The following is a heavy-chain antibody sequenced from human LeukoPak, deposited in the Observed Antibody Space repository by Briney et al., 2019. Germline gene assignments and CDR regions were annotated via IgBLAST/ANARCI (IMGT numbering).Heavy chain of an antibody. CDR2: ISSSSSYI. J-gene: IGHJ3*02. D-gene: IGHD6-13*01. CDR1: GFTFSSYS. Sequence: SGGSLRLSCAASGFTFSSYSMNWVRQAPGKGLEWVSSISSSSSYIYYADSVKGRFTISRDNAKNSLYLQMNSLGAEDTAVYYCAYIAVAGTDAFDIWGQGTMVTVSS. V-gene: IGHV3-21*01. CDR3: AYIAVAGTDAFDI.